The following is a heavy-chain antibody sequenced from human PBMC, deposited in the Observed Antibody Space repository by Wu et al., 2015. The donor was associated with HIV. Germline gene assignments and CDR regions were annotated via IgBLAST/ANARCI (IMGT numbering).Heavy chain of an antibody. Sequence: QVQLVQSGAEVKKPGASVKVSCKASGYTFTGYYMHWVRQAPGQGLEWMGWINPNSGGTNYAQKFQGRVTMTRDTSISTAYMELSRLRSDDTAVYYCARRTSGRVRYVLRFRTVTLRFDRYVGVQG. D-gene: IGHD3-16*01. CDR1: GYTFTGYY. J-gene: IGHJ6*02. CDR2: INPNSGGT. CDR3: ARRTSGRVRYVLRFRTVTLRFDRYV. V-gene: IGHV1-2*02.